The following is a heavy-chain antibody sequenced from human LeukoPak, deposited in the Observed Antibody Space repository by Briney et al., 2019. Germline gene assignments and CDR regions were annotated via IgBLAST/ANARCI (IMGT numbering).Heavy chain of an antibody. D-gene: IGHD3-10*01. CDR2: INPKSGDT. CDR3: ARARAHYYGSGSYAYYYYMDV. J-gene: IGHJ6*03. Sequence: ASVKVSCKASGYTFIDYYTHWVRQAPGQGLEWMGWINPKSGDTKYAQKFQGRVTMTRDTSTSTAYMELRSLRSDDTAVYYCARARAHYYGSGSYAYYYYMDVWGKGTTVTVSS. V-gene: IGHV1-2*02. CDR1: GYTFIDYY.